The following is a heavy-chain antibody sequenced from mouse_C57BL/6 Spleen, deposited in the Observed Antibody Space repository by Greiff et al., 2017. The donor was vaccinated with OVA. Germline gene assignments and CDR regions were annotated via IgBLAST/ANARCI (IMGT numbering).Heavy chain of an antibody. D-gene: IGHD5-5*01. V-gene: IGHV1-69*01. J-gene: IGHJ4*01. Sequence: VKLMESGAELVMPGASVKLSCKASGYTFTSYWMHWVKQRPGQGLEWIGEIDPSDSYTNYNQKFKGKSTLTVDKSSSTAYMQLSSLTSEDSAVYYCARTLPYAMDYWGQGTSVTVSS. CDR1: GYTFTSYW. CDR2: IDPSDSYT. CDR3: ARTLPYAMDY.